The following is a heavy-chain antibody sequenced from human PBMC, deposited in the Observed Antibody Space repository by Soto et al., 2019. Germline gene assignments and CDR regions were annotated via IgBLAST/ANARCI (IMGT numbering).Heavy chain of an antibody. CDR3: ARDLGTGTDY. Sequence: QVQLQESGPGLVKPSGTLSLTCAVSGDSITSSNWWCWVRQAPGKGLEWIGEIYHSGATTYNPSLTSRATISVDPSNKHFALKMTSVTAADTAVYFCARDLGTGTDYWGRGTLVTVAS. V-gene: IGHV4-4*02. CDR1: GDSITSSNW. CDR2: IYHSGAT. J-gene: IGHJ4*02.